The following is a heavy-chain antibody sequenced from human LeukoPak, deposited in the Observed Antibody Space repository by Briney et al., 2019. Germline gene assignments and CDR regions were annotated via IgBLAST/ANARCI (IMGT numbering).Heavy chain of an antibody. CDR2: INPNSGGT. D-gene: IGHD3-16*02. CDR3: ARGHGGNYDYVWGSYRYTQARAFDI. CDR1: GYTFTGYY. V-gene: IGHV1-2*04. J-gene: IGHJ3*02. Sequence: ASVKVSCKASGYTFTGYYMHWVRQAPGQGLEWMGWINPNSGGTNYAQKFQGWVTMTRDTSISTAYMELSRLRSDDTAVYYCARGHGGNYDYVWGSYRYTQARAFDIWGQGTMVTVSS.